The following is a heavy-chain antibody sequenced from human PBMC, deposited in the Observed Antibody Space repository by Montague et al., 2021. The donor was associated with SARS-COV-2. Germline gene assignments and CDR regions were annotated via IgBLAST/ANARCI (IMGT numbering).Heavy chain of an antibody. CDR1: GFTFSSYR. V-gene: IGHV3-7*03. Sequence: SLRLSCEASGFTFSSYRMSWVRQAPGKGLEWVANIKQDGSEKYYVDSVKGRFTISRDNAKNSLYLQMNSLRAEDTAVYYCARESGDTAMVGGMDVWGQGTTVTVSS. CDR3: ARESGDTAMVGGMDV. CDR2: IKQDGSEK. D-gene: IGHD5-18*01. J-gene: IGHJ6*02.